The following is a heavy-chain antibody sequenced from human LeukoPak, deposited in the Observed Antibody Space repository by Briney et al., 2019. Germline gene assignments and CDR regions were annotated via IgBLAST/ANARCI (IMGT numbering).Heavy chain of an antibody. D-gene: IGHD2-2*03. V-gene: IGHV3-9*01. CDR3: ARDGPGYCSSTSCLYYYYYYGMDV. CDR1: GFMFDNYA. CDR2: ISWNSGDI. J-gene: IGHJ6*02. Sequence: GRSLRLSCAASGFMFDNYAMHWVRQAPGKGLEWVSGISWNSGDIDYADSVKGRFTISRDNAKNSLYLQMNSLRAEDTAVYYCARDGPGYCSSTSCLYYYYYYGMDVWGQGPRSPSP.